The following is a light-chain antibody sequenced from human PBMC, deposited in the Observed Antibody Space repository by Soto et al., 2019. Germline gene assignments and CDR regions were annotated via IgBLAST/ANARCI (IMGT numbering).Light chain of an antibody. Sequence: DLQMTQSPSTLSASVGDRVTITCRASQSISSWLAWYQQKPGKAPKLLIYKASSLESGVPSRFSGRGSGTEFTLTISSLQPNDFATYYRQQYNSWWTFGQGTKLEIK. J-gene: IGKJ2*02. V-gene: IGKV1-5*03. CDR3: QQYNSWWT. CDR1: QSISSW. CDR2: KAS.